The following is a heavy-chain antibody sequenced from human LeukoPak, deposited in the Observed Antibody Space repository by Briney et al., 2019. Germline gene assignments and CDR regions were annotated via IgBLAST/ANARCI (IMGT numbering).Heavy chain of an antibody. CDR2: IYYSGST. V-gene: IGHV4-31*03. CDR3: ARAPMITFGGVIVRYNWFDP. CDR1: GGSISSGGYY. J-gene: IGHJ5*02. Sequence: SETLSLTCTVSGGSISSGGYYWSWIRQHPGKGLEWIGYIYYSGSTYYNPSLKSRVTISVDTSKNQFSLKLSSVTAADTAVYYCARAPMITFGGVIVRYNWFDPWGQGTLVTVSS. D-gene: IGHD3-16*02.